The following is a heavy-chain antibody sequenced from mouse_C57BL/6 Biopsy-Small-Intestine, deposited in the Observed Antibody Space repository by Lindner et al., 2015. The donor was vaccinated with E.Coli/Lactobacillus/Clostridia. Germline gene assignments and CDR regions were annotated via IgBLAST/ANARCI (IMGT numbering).Heavy chain of an antibody. CDR3: ARSRVITTGGYFDV. V-gene: IGHV1-22*01. CDR2: INPNNGGT. CDR1: GYTFTDYN. J-gene: IGHJ1*03. D-gene: IGHD1-1*01. Sequence: VQLQESGPELVKPGASVKMSCKASGYTFTDYNMHWVKQSHGKSLEWIGYINPNNGGTSYNQKSKGKATLTVNKSSSTAYMGLRSLTSEDSAVYYCARSRVITTGGYFDVWGTGTTVTVSS.